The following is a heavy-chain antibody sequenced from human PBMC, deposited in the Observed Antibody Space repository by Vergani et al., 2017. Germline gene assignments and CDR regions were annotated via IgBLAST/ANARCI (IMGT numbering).Heavy chain of an antibody. CDR3: ARDHVWGSGRDNYYYYYGMDV. D-gene: IGHD3-10*01. CDR1: GCTFSSYA. V-gene: IGHV1-69*06. Sequence: QVQLVQSGADVKKPGSSVKVSCKASGCTFSSYAISWVRQAPGQGLEWMGGIIPIFGTANYAQKFQGRVTITADKSTSTAYMELSSLRSEDTAVYYCARDHVWGSGRDNYYYYYGMDVWGQGSTVTVSS. CDR2: IIPIFGTA. J-gene: IGHJ6*02.